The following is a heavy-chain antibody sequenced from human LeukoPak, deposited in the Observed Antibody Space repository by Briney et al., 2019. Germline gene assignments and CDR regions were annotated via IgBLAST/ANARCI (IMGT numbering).Heavy chain of an antibody. CDR3: ARVAADGYKIGSAFDI. J-gene: IGHJ3*02. CDR2: ISPNGDTT. D-gene: IGHD5-24*01. Sequence: PGGSLRLSCAASGFTFNIHAMTWARQAPGRGLEWVSVISPNGDTTFYADSVKGRFTISRDNSKNMVFLQMDSLGAEDMAVYYCARVAADGYKIGSAFDIWGQGTMVTVSS. V-gene: IGHV3-23*01. CDR1: GFTFNIHA.